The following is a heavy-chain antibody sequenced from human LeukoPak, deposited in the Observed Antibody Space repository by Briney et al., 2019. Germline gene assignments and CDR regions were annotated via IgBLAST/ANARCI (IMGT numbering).Heavy chain of an antibody. CDR2: IHPNSGGT. CDR3: AREGSPGYSYGYVPTDFDY. Sequence: GASVKVSCKASGYTFTGYYTHWVRQAPGQGLEWMGRIHPNSGGTNYAQKFQGRVTMTRDTSISTAHMELSRLRSDDTAVYYCAREGSPGYSYGYVPTDFDYWGQGTLVTVSS. CDR1: GYTFTGYY. J-gene: IGHJ4*02. D-gene: IGHD5-18*01. V-gene: IGHV1-2*06.